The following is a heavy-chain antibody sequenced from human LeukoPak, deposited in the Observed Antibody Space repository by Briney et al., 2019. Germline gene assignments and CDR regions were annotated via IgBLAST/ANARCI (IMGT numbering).Heavy chain of an antibody. CDR2: MYHSGST. CDR1: GGSISSDGYS. Sequence: PSETLSLTCAVSGGSISSDGYSWSWIRQPPGKGLEWIGYMYHSGSTYYNPSLKSRVTMSVDRSKNQFSLKLTSVTAADTAVYYCARSTPVTYYFDYWGQGTLVPVSS. V-gene: IGHV4-30-2*01. CDR3: ARSTPVTYYFDY. D-gene: IGHD4-17*01. J-gene: IGHJ4*02.